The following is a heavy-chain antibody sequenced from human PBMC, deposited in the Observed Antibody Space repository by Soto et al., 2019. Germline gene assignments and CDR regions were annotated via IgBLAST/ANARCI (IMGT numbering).Heavy chain of an antibody. CDR2: ISGSGGST. J-gene: IGHJ4*02. V-gene: IGHV3-23*01. Sequence: GGSLRLSCAASGFTFSSYAMSWVRQAPGKGLEWVSAISGSGGSTYYADSVKGRFTISRDNSKNTLYLQMNSLRAEDTAVYYCAKSYCSGGSCYSGPPDYWGQGTLVTVSS. CDR1: GFTFSSYA. CDR3: AKSYCSGGSCYSGPPDY. D-gene: IGHD2-15*01.